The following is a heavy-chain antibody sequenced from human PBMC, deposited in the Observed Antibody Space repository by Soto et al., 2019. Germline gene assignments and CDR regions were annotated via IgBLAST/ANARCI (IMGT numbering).Heavy chain of an antibody. CDR3: AKDRLGATPYFFDY. CDR1: GFTFSSYA. J-gene: IGHJ4*02. CDR2: ISGSGGTK. D-gene: IGHD1-26*01. V-gene: IGHV3-23*01. Sequence: EVQLLESGGGLVQPGGSLRLSCAASGFTFSSYAMSWVRQAPGKGLEWVSGISGSGGTKYHADSVKGRLTIDRDNSKNTLYLQMNSLRAEDTALYYCAKDRLGATPYFFDYWGQGTLVTVSS.